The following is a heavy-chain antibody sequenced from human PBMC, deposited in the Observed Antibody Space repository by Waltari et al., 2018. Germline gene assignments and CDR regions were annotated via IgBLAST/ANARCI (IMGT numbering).Heavy chain of an antibody. CDR3: ARDPGGFDRRFDS. CDR1: GASVSSGGHS. Sequence: QLQLQESVSGLVKPSQTLSLTCAVSGASVSSGGHSWSWIRLPPGRGLEWIGYINDSGSTYYNPTLKSRVTISIDSSRNQFSLKLTSVTAADTAVYYCARDPGGFDRRFDSWGQGILVTVSS. CDR2: INDSGST. J-gene: IGHJ5*01. D-gene: IGHD3-16*01. V-gene: IGHV4-30-2*01.